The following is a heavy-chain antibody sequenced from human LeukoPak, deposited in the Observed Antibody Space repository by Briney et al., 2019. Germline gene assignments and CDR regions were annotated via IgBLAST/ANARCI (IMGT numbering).Heavy chain of an antibody. J-gene: IGHJ6*02. D-gene: IGHD5-12*01. CDR3: ARGRVATNYGMDV. V-gene: IGHV4-59*01. Sequence: SETLSLTCTVSGDSISSYYWTWIRQPPGKGLEWIGYVYYSGSTNYNPSLKNRVTISVDTSKNQFSLKLNSVTAADTAVYYCARGRVATNYGMDVWGQGTTVTVSS. CDR1: GDSISSYY. CDR2: VYYSGST.